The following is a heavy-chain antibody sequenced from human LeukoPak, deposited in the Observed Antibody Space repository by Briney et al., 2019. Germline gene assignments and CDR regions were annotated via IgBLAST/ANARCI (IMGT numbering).Heavy chain of an antibody. J-gene: IGHJ4*02. CDR3: ARYHSGWYYSDY. V-gene: IGHV3-33*01. D-gene: IGHD6-19*01. CDR1: GFSFNKYG. Sequence: PGGSLRLSCAASGFSFNKYGMHWVRQAPGKGLEWVAYIGHDGSNKYYADSVKGRFTISRDNSKNTLYLQMNSLRAEGTAVYYCARYHSGWYYSDYWGQGTLVTVSS. CDR2: IGHDGSNK.